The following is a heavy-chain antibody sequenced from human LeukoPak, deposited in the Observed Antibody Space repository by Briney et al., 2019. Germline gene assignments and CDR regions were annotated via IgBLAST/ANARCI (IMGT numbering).Heavy chain of an antibody. Sequence: PGGSLRLSCAASGFTLSGSAMHWVRQASGKGLEWVGRIRSKANTYATAYAASVRGRFTFSRDESKNTAYLQMNSLKTEDTAVYYCTRRSTDDSSGYYSTWGQGTLVTVSS. V-gene: IGHV3-73*01. D-gene: IGHD3-22*01. CDR1: GFTLSGSA. CDR3: TRRSTDDSSGYYST. CDR2: IRSKANTYAT. J-gene: IGHJ5*02.